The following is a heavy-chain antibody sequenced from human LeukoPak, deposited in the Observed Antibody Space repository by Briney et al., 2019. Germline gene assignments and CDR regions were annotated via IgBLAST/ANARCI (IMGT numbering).Heavy chain of an antibody. CDR1: GYTFTDYY. D-gene: IGHD2-2*01. CDR3: ARANFLYCSSSTCLFDY. V-gene: IGHV1-2*02. Sequence: ASVKVSCKASGYTFTDYYMHLVRQAPGQGFEWMGWINPNDGDTNYAQKLQGRVTMTRDTSISTAHMEVSRLRSDDTAVYYCARANFLYCSSSTCLFDYWGQGTLVTVSS. J-gene: IGHJ4*02. CDR2: INPNDGDT.